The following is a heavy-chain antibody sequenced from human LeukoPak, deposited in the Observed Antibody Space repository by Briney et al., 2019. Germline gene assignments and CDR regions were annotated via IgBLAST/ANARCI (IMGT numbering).Heavy chain of an antibody. CDR2: IYYSGST. Sequence: SETLSLTCTVSGGSISSSSYYWGWIRQPPGKGLEWIGSIYYSGSTYHNPSLKSRVTISVDTSKNQFSLKLSSVTAADTAVYYCARVLPRYCSGGSCSNLDYWGQGTLVTVSS. CDR1: GGSISSSSYY. V-gene: IGHV4-39*07. CDR3: ARVLPRYCSGGSCSNLDY. D-gene: IGHD2-15*01. J-gene: IGHJ4*02.